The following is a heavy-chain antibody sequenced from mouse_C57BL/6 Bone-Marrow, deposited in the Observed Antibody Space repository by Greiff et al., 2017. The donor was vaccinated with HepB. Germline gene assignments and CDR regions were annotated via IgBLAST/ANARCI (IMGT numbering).Heavy chain of an antibody. V-gene: IGHV5-12*01. J-gene: IGHJ4*01. CDR3: ARHKDYYGSRRGYYAMDY. CDR2: ISNGGGST. CDR1: GFTFSDYY. D-gene: IGHD1-1*01. Sequence: DVQLVESGGGLVQPGGSLKLSCAASGFTFSDYYMYWVRQTPEKRLEWVAYISNGGGSTYYPDTVKGRFTISRDNAKNTLYLQMSRLKSEDTAMYYCARHKDYYGSRRGYYAMDYWGQGTSVTVSS.